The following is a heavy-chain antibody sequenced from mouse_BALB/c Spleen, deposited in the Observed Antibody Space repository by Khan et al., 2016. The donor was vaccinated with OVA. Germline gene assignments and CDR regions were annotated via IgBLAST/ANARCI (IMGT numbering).Heavy chain of an antibody. CDR2: ISSDSNTI. V-gene: IGHV5-17*02. CDR3: ATSYFYGYYFDY. D-gene: IGHD1-1*01. Sequence: DVKLVESGGGLVQSGGSRKLSCAASGFTFTSYGMHWIRQAPEKGLEWVAYISSDSNTIYYADTVKGRFTISRDNPKNTLFLQMTSLRSGDTAIYFCATSYFYGYYFDYLGQGTTLTVSS. J-gene: IGHJ2*01. CDR1: GFTFTSYG.